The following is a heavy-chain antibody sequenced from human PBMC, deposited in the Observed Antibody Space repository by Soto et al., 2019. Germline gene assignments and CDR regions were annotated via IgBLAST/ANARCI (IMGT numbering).Heavy chain of an antibody. J-gene: IGHJ6*02. CDR3: ARDQGRPQLGGTYYYILDV. D-gene: IGHD3-3*02. Sequence: QVQLEQSGAEVKKPGSSVKVSCKASGGTFSTSAISWVRQAPGQGLEWMGGIMPIFRTPDYAQKFQGRVIVTADESTGTVYMELSGLRSDGTAVYYCARDQGRPQLGGTYYYILDVWCQGNTVTVSS. CDR2: IMPIFRTP. V-gene: IGHV1-69*12. CDR1: GGTFSTSA.